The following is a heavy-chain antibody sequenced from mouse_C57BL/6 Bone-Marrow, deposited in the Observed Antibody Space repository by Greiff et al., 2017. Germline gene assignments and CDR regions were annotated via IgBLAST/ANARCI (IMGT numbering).Heavy chain of an antibody. CDR2: IHPNSGST. CDR1: GYTFTSYW. J-gene: IGHJ1*03. Sequence: VQLQQPGAELVKPGASVKLSCKASGYTFTSYWMPWVKQRPGQGLEWIGMIHPNSGSTNYNEKFKSKATLTVDKSSSTAYMQRSSLTSEDSAVYDCARGRRRWYFDVWGTGTTVAVSS. CDR3: ARGRRRWYFDV. V-gene: IGHV1-64*01.